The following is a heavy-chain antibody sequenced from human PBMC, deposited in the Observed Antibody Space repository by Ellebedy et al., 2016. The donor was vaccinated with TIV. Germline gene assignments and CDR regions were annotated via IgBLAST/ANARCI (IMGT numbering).Heavy chain of an antibody. CDR3: ARDHVGDGYNRAFDI. Sequence: PGGSLRLSCAASGFTFRSYEMSWVRQAPGKGLEWVLYISSSGGTIYSADSVKGRFPISRDNSKNTLYLQMNSLRAEDTAVYYCARDHVGDGYNRAFDIWGQGTMVTVSS. CDR1: GFTFRSYE. CDR2: ISSSGGTI. V-gene: IGHV3-48*03. J-gene: IGHJ3*02. D-gene: IGHD5-24*01.